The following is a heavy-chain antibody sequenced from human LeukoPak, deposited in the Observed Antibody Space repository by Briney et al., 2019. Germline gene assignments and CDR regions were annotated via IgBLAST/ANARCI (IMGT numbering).Heavy chain of an antibody. CDR1: GITFGNNW. CDR2: INSDGGGA. Sequence: GGSLRLSCAASGITFGNNWMHWVRQGPGKALVWISRINSDGGGAIYADSVKGRFTVSRDNAKNTLYLQMNSLRAEDTAVYYCARDVPHNWFDTWGQGTLVTVSS. J-gene: IGHJ5*02. V-gene: IGHV3-74*01. CDR3: ARDVPHNWFDT.